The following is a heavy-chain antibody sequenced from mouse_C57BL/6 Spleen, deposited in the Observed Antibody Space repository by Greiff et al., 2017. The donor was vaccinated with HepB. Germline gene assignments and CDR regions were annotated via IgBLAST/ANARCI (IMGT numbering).Heavy chain of an antibody. V-gene: IGHV1-61*01. D-gene: IGHD1-1*01. Sequence: QVQLQQPGAELVRPGSSVKLSCKASGYTFTSYWMDWVKQRPGQGLEWIGNIYPSDSETHYNQKFKDKAKLTVDKSSSTAYMQLSSLTSEDYAVYNCASGYYYGSSYWGQGTTLTVSS. CDR3: ASGYYYGSSY. CDR1: GYTFTSYW. CDR2: IYPSDSET. J-gene: IGHJ2*01.